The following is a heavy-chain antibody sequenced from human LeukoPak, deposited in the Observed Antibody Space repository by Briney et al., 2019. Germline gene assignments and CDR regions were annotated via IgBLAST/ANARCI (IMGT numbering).Heavy chain of an antibody. V-gene: IGHV1-69*13. Sequence: SVKVSCKAPGGTFSSYAISWVRQAPGQGLEWMGGIIPIFGTANYAQKFQGRVTITADESTSTAYMELSSLRSEDTAVYYCARNDRYSSSWSYYYGMDVWGQGTTVTVSS. CDR3: ARNDRYSSSWSYYYGMDV. CDR1: GGTFSSYA. J-gene: IGHJ6*02. D-gene: IGHD6-13*01. CDR2: IIPIFGTA.